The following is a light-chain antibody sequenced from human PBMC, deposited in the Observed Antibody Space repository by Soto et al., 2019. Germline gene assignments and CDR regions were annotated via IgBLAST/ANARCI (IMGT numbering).Light chain of an antibody. CDR3: QQRHMWPIT. J-gene: IGKJ5*01. CDR2: DAY. CDR1: QSFRGL. V-gene: IGKV3-11*01. Sequence: VLPPSPVTLSSAAGASPTLACRASQSFRGLLAWYQQKPGQAPRLLIYDAYNRATGIPPRFSGSGSGTDFTLTISSLEPEDSAVYYCQQRHMWPITFGQGTRLEIK.